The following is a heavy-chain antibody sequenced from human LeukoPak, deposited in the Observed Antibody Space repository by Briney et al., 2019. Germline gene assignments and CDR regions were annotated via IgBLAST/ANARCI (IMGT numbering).Heavy chain of an antibody. CDR2: ISYDGSNK. CDR1: GFTFSSYA. D-gene: IGHD6-19*01. J-gene: IGHJ6*02. V-gene: IGHV3-30*04. Sequence: QPGGSLRLSCAASGFTFSSYAMHWVRQAPGKGLEWVAVISYDGSNKYYADSVKGRFTISRDNSKNTLDLQMNSLRTEDTAVYYCAKEEKWLADSYGLDVWGQGTTVTVSS. CDR3: AKEEKWLADSYGLDV.